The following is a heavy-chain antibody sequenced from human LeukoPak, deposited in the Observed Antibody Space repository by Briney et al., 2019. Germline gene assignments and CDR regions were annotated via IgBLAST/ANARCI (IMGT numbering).Heavy chain of an antibody. Sequence: GGSLRLSRAASRFTFGSYGMTWVRQAPGKGLEWVSVIYSGGSTYYADSVKGRFTISRDNSKNTLYLQMNSLRAEDTAVYYCARARLTDYDSSGYLDYWGQGTLVAVSS. V-gene: IGHV3-53*01. CDR1: RFTFGSYG. D-gene: IGHD3-22*01. CDR2: IYSGGST. CDR3: ARARLTDYDSSGYLDY. J-gene: IGHJ4*02.